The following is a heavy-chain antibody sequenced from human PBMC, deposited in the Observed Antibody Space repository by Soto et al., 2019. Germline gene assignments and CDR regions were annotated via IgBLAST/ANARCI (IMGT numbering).Heavy chain of an antibody. Sequence: SETLSLTCTVSGVSISSSSYYWGWIRQPPGKGLEWIGSIYYSGSTYYNPSLKSRVTISVDTSKNQFSLKLSSVAAADTAVYYCARGRYDILTGYSDYWGQGTLVTVSS. V-gene: IGHV4-39*01. CDR2: IYYSGST. CDR3: ARGRYDILTGYSDY. J-gene: IGHJ4*02. D-gene: IGHD3-9*01. CDR1: GVSISSSSYY.